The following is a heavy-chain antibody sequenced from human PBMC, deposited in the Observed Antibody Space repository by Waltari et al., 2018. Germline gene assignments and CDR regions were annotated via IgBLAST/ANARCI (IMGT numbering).Heavy chain of an antibody. D-gene: IGHD6-19*01. CDR2: IYYSGST. CDR1: GGSISSSSYY. V-gene: IGHV4-39*01. Sequence: QLQLQESGPGLVKPSETLSLTCTVSGGSISSSSYYWGWISQPPGKGLEWIGSIYYSGSTYYNPSLKSRVTISVDTSKNQFSLKLSSVTAADTAVYYCARPSSGPYYFDYWGQGTLVTVSS. J-gene: IGHJ4*02. CDR3: ARPSSGPYYFDY.